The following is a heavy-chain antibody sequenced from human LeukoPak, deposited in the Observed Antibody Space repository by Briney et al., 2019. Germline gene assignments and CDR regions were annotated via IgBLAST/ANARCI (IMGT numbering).Heavy chain of an antibody. Sequence: SETLSLTCIVSGGSISSYYWSWIRQPPGKGLEWIGYIYYSGSTNYNPSLKSRVTISVDTSKNQFSLKLSSVTAADTAVYYCASARYDFWSGPPNWFDPWGQGTLVTVSS. CDR2: IYYSGST. CDR3: ASARYDFWSGPPNWFDP. D-gene: IGHD3-3*01. CDR1: GGSISSYY. J-gene: IGHJ5*02. V-gene: IGHV4-59*01.